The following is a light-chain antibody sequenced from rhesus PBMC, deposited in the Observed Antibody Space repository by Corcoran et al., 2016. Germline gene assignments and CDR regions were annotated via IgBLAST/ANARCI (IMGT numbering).Light chain of an antibody. J-gene: IGLJ1*01. CDR3: CSYRSCSTFI. V-gene: IGLV2S9*01. Sequence: QSALTQPPSVSKSLGQSVTISCTGTSSDIGGYNDVSWYQQHPGTAPRLLIYDVSKRPSGVSDRFSGSKSGRTASLTISGLQADDEADYYCCSYRSCSTFIFGAGTRLTVL. CDR1: SSDIGGYND. CDR2: DVS.